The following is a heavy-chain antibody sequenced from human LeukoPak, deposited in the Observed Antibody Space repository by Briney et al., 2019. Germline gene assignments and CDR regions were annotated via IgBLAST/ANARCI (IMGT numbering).Heavy chain of an antibody. V-gene: IGHV3-73*01. CDR3: TRHVGSPGDFDY. CDR1: GFTFSGSA. J-gene: IGHJ4*02. D-gene: IGHD3-10*01. CDR2: IRSKANSYAT. Sequence: PGGSLRLSCAASGFTFSGSAMHWVRQASGKGLEWVGRIRSKANSYATAYAASVKGRFTISRDDSKNTAYLQMNSLKTEDTAVYYCTRHVGSPGDFDYWGQGTLVTVSS.